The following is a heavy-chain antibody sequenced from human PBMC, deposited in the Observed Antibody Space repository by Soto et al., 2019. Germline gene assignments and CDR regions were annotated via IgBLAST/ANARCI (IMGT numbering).Heavy chain of an antibody. CDR2: INHSGST. CDR1: CGSFSGYY. Sequence: SETLSLTCAVYCGSFSGYYWSCIRQPPGKGLEWIVEINHSGSTNYNPSLKSRVTISVATSKNQFSLKLSSVTAADTAVYYCARGLQMGATPSTRGYGYYYGMEFWGQGTTVTLSS. D-gene: IGHD1-26*01. J-gene: IGHJ6*01. CDR3: ARGLQMGATPSTRGYGYYYGMEF. V-gene: IGHV4-34*01.